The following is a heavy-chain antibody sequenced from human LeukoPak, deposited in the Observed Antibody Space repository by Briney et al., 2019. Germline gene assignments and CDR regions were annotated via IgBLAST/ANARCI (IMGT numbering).Heavy chain of an antibody. J-gene: IGHJ6*03. CDR2: FYISGNT. Sequence: SETLSLTCAVYGGSFSSYYWNWIRQPAGKGLEWIGRFYISGNTNYNPSLKSRVTMSVDTSKNQFSLRPSSVTAADTAVYYCARSPGSYYYYMDVWGKGTTVSVSS. CDR3: ARSPGSYYYYMDV. D-gene: IGHD2-15*01. CDR1: GGSFSSYY. V-gene: IGHV4-59*10.